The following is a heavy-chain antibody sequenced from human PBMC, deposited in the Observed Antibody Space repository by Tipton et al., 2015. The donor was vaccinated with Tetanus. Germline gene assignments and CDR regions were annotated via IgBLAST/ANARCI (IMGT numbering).Heavy chain of an antibody. V-gene: IGHV3-33*08. Sequence: SLRLSCAASGLTFSNSPMHWVRQAPGKGLEWVALIWYDGSNKNYADSVKGRFTISRDNSKNTLYLQMNSLGAEDTAVYYCARDIAIVRARDWYFDVWGRGTLVTVSS. CDR1: GLTFSNSP. D-gene: IGHD2/OR15-2a*01. CDR2: IWYDGSNK. CDR3: ARDIAIVRARDWYFDV. J-gene: IGHJ2*01.